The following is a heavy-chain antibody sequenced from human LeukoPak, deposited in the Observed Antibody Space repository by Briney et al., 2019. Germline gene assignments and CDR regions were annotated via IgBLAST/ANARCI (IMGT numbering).Heavy chain of an antibody. Sequence: SETLSLTCTVSGGSISGYYWSWIRQPPGEGLEWIGYIYYSGSANYNPSLRSRVIILVDTSKNQFSLKLSSVTAADTAVYYCARGTVTTSMKAFDICGQGTMVTVSS. CDR2: IYYSGSA. CDR3: ARGTVTTSMKAFDI. V-gene: IGHV4-59*08. D-gene: IGHD4-17*01. J-gene: IGHJ3*02. CDR1: GGSISGYY.